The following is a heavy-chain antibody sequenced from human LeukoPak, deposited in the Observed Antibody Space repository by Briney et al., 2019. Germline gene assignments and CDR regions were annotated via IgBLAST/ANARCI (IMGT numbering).Heavy chain of an antibody. V-gene: IGHV4-39*01. Sequence: PSETLSLTCTVSGGSISSSGFYWGWIRQPPGKGLEWIGTSYSRGSVYYNPSLSSRLTISVDTSKNQFSLNVTSVTAADTAVYYCARHSGLGRGYFWGQGILVTVSA. D-gene: IGHD3/OR15-3a*01. CDR3: ARHSGLGRGYF. CDR2: SYSRGSV. CDR1: GGSISSSGFY. J-gene: IGHJ4*02.